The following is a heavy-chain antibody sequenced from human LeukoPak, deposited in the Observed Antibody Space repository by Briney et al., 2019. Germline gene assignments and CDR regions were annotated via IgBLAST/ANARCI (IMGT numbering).Heavy chain of an antibody. V-gene: IGHV1-2*06. D-gene: IGHD5-18*01. CDR1: GYTFAGYY. Sequence: ASVKVSCKASGYTFAGYYMHWVRQAPGQGLEWMGRINPNSGGTNYAQKFQGRVTMTRDTSISTAYMELSRLRSDDTAVYYCARVDTAMVKPFDYWGQGTLVTASS. CDR2: INPNSGGT. CDR3: ARVDTAMVKPFDY. J-gene: IGHJ4*02.